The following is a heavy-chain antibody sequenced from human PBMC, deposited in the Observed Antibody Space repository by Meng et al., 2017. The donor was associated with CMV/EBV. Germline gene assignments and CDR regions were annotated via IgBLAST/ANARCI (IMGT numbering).Heavy chain of an antibody. CDR1: GFTFSSYE. CDR2: ISSSGSTI. CDR3: ARDGCSSTSCQADYYYGMDV. Sequence: GESLKISCAASGFTFSSYEMNWVRQAPGKGLEWVSYISSSGSTIYYADSVKGRFTISRDNAKNSLYLQMNSLRAEDTAVHYCARDGCSSTSCQADYYYGMDVWGQGTTVTVSS. D-gene: IGHD2-2*01. V-gene: IGHV3-48*03. J-gene: IGHJ6*02.